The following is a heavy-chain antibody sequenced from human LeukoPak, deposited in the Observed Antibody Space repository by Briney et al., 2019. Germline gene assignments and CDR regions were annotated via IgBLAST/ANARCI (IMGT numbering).Heavy chain of an antibody. CDR1: GFTFSSYS. J-gene: IGHJ4*02. CDR2: ISGSSTLI. V-gene: IGHV3-21*05. Sequence: GGSLRLSCAASGFTFSSYSMNWVRQAPGQGLEWVSYISGSSTLIYYADSVKGRFTISRDNARNSLYLQMNSLRAEDTAVYYCARDRWYRSGWHSGYDDYWGQGTLVTVSS. CDR3: ARDRWYRSGWHSGYDDY. D-gene: IGHD6-19*01.